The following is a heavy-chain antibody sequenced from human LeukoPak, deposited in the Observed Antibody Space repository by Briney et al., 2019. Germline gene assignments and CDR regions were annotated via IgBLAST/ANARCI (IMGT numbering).Heavy chain of an antibody. D-gene: IGHD6-13*01. Sequence: SETLSLTCTVSGGSISSYYWSWIRQPPGKGLEWIGYIYYSGSTNYNPSLKSRVTISVDTSKNQFSLKLSSVTAADTAVYYCARLPSIAAAGPYFDYWGQGTLVTVSS. CDR3: ARLPSIAAAGPYFDY. V-gene: IGHV4-59*08. CDR1: GGSISSYY. J-gene: IGHJ4*02. CDR2: IYYSGST.